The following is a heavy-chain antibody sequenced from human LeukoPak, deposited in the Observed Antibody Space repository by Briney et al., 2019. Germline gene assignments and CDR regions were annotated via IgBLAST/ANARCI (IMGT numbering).Heavy chain of an antibody. J-gene: IGHJ6*04. D-gene: IGHD3-9*01. CDR3: ARAAQFTIFYGMDV. CDR1: GFTFTTYG. CDR2: VSYDGTNK. Sequence: GGSLRLSCAASGFTFTTYGMHWVRQAPGKGLEWVAVVSYDGTNKYYADSVKGRFTISRDSSKNTLYLQMNSLRAEDTAVYYCARAAQFTIFYGMDVWGKGTTVTVSS. V-gene: IGHV3-30*03.